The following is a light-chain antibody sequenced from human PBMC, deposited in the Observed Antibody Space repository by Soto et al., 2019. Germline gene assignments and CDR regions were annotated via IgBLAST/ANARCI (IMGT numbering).Light chain of an antibody. J-gene: IGKJ3*01. V-gene: IGKV3-20*01. CDR2: GAS. CDR3: QQYGSPP. CDR1: QSVSSSY. Sequence: EIVLTQSPGTLSLSPGERATLSCRASQSVSSSYLAWYQQKPGQAPRLLIYGASSRATGIPDRFSGSGSGTDFTLTLSRLEPEDFAVYYCQQYGSPPFGPGPKVDIK.